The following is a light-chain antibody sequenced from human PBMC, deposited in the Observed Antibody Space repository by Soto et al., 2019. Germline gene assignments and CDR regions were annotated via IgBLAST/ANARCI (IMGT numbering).Light chain of an antibody. CDR3: QSYDTSLTGSYV. Sequence: QSVLTQPPSVSGAPGQRVTISCTGSSSDIGAGYDVYWYQQLPGTAPKLLIYGNNNRPSGVPDRFSGSKSGTSASLAITGLQAEDEADYYCQSYDTSLTGSYVFGTGTKLTVL. V-gene: IGLV1-40*01. CDR2: GNN. CDR1: SSDIGAGYD. J-gene: IGLJ1*01.